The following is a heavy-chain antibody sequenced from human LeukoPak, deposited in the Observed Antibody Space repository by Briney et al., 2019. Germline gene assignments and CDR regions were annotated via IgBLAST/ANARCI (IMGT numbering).Heavy chain of an antibody. D-gene: IGHD6-13*01. V-gene: IGHV1-69*13. J-gene: IGHJ4*02. CDR3: ARVSSSWPEFAEN. Sequence: VASVKVSCKASGGTFSSYAISWVRQAPGQGLEWTGGIIPIFGTANYAQKFQGRVTITADESTSTAYMELSSLRSEDTAVYYCARVSSSWPEFAENWGQGTLVTVSS. CDR1: GGTFSSYA. CDR2: IIPIFGTA.